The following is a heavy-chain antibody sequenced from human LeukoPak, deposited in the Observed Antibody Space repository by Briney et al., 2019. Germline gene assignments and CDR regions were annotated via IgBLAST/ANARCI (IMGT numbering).Heavy chain of an antibody. V-gene: IGHV1-8*02. CDR3: ATDRRSGYYYDAFDI. J-gene: IGHJ3*02. Sequence: ASVKVSCKASGYTFTSYYMHWVRQATGQGLEWMGWMNPNSGNTGYAQKFQGRVTMTRNTSISTAYKELSSLRSEDTAVYYCATDRRSGYYYDAFDIWGQGTMVTVSS. D-gene: IGHD3-22*01. CDR1: GYTFTSYY. CDR2: MNPNSGNT.